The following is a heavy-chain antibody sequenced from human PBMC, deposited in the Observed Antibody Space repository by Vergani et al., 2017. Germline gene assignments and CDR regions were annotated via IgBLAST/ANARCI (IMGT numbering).Heavy chain of an antibody. J-gene: IGHJ3*02. V-gene: IGHV3-21*01. Sequence: EVQLVESGGGLVKPGGSLRLSCAASGFTFSSYSMNWVRQAPGKGLEWVSSISSSSSYIYYADSVKGRFTISRDNAKNSLYLQMNSLRAEDTAVYYCARDLGIAVAGGDAFDIRGQGTMVTVSS. D-gene: IGHD6-19*01. CDR3: ARDLGIAVAGGDAFDI. CDR2: ISSSSSYI. CDR1: GFTFSSYS.